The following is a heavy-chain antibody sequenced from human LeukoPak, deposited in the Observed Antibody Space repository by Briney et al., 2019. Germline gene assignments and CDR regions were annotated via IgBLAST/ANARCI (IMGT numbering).Heavy chain of an antibody. CDR3: ARVMYHPLLSAFGHNAFDI. CDR2: IIPIFGTA. D-gene: IGHD2-21*02. Sequence: ASVKVSCKASGGTFSSYAISWVRQAPGQGLEWMGGIIPIFGTANYAQKFQGRVTITADESTSTAYMELSSLRSEDTAVYYCARVMYHPLLSAFGHNAFDIWGQGTMVTVSS. V-gene: IGHV1-69*01. J-gene: IGHJ3*02. CDR1: GGTFSSYA.